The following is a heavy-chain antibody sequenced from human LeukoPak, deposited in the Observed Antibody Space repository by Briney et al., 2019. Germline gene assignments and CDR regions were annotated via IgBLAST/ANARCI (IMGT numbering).Heavy chain of an antibody. J-gene: IGHJ6*02. CDR1: GFTFSSYW. CDR3: ARDLRDDIVVVVAATRHYYYGMDV. Sequence: GGSLRLSCAASGFTFSSYWMNWVRQAPGKGLEWVSSISSSSSYIYYADSVKGRFTISRDNAKNSLYLQMNSLRAEDTAVYYCARDLRDDIVVVVAATRHYYYGMDVWGQGTTVTVSS. D-gene: IGHD2-15*01. CDR2: ISSSSSYI. V-gene: IGHV3-21*01.